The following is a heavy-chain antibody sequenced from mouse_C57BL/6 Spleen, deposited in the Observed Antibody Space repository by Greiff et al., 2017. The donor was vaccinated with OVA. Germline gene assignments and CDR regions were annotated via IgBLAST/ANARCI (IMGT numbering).Heavy chain of an antibody. V-gene: IGHV1-82*01. D-gene: IGHD1-1*01. CDR3: AREVVAKDY. J-gene: IGHJ2*01. Sequence: VHLVESGPELVKPGASVKISCKASGYAFSSSWMNWVKQRPGKGLEWIGRIYPGDGDTNYNGKFKGKATLTADKSSSTAYMQLSSLTSEDSAVYFCAREVVAKDYWGQGTTLTVSS. CDR2: IYPGDGDT. CDR1: GYAFSSSW.